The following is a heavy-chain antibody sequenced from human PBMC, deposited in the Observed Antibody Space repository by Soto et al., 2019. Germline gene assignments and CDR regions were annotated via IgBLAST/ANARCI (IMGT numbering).Heavy chain of an antibody. J-gene: IGHJ4*02. CDR3: ARDGRRYCSGGSCPDPFDH. Sequence: SETLSLTCAVSGYSISSGYYWGWIRQPPGKGLEWNGSIYHSGSTYYNPSLKSRVTISVDTSKNQFSLKLSSVTAADTVVYYCARDGRRYCSGGSCPDPFDHWCQGTLVTVSS. D-gene: IGHD2-15*01. CDR2: IYHSGST. CDR1: GYSISSGYY. V-gene: IGHV4-38-2*02.